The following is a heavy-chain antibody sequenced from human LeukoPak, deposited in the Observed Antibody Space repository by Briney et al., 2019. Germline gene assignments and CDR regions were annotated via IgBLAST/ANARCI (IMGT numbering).Heavy chain of an antibody. CDR1: GFTFSSYG. J-gene: IGHJ4*02. Sequence: GRSLRLSCAASGFTFSSYGMHWVRQAPGKGLEWVAVIWYDGSNKYYADSVKGRFTISRDNSKNTLYLQMNSLRTEDTAVYYCARDRIDNGYYFDHWGQGTLVTVSS. V-gene: IGHV3-33*01. CDR3: ARDRIDNGYYFDH. D-gene: IGHD2-8*01. CDR2: IWYDGSNK.